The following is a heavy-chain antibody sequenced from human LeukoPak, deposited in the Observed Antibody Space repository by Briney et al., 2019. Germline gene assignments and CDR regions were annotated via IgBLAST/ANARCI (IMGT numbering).Heavy chain of an antibody. CDR1: AFTFSSYT. D-gene: IGHD1-26*01. Sequence: PGGSLRLSCAASAFTFSSYTMNWVRQAPGKGLEWVSCISESSTYIYYADSVKGRFTISRDNAKNSLYLQMNSLRAEDTAVYYCATQWELLFLDYWGQGTLVTVSS. CDR3: ATQWELLFLDY. V-gene: IGHV3-21*04. J-gene: IGHJ4*02. CDR2: ISESSTYI.